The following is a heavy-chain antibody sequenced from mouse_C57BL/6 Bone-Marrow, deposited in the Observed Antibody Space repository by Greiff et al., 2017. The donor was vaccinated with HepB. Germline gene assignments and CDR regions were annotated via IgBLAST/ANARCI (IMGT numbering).Heavy chain of an antibody. J-gene: IGHJ3*01. CDR2: IDPSDSYT. CDR3: ARDYDYDEGFAY. V-gene: IGHV1-69*01. Sequence: QVHVKQPGAELVMPGASVKLSCKASGYTFTSYWMHWVKQRPGQGLEWIGEIDPSDSYTNYNQKFKGKSTLTVDKSSSTAYKQLSSLTSEDSAVYYCARDYDYDEGFAYWGQGTLVTVSA. CDR1: GYTFTSYW. D-gene: IGHD2-4*01.